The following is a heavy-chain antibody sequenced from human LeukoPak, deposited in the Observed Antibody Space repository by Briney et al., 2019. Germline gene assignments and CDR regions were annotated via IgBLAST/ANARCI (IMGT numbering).Heavy chain of an antibody. CDR1: GFTFSNAW. CDR2: IKSKTDGGTT. J-gene: IGHJ4*02. Sequence: TGGSLRLSCAASGFTFSNAWMSWVRQAPGKGLEWVGRIKSKTDGGTTDYAAPVKGRFTISRDDSKNTLYLQMNSLKTEDTAVYYCTTELLPYSGEGSPYFDYWGQGTLVTVSS. D-gene: IGHD2-15*01. V-gene: IGHV3-15*01. CDR3: TTELLPYSGEGSPYFDY.